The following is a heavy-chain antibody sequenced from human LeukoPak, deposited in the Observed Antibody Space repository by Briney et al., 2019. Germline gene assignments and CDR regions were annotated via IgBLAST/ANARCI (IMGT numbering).Heavy chain of an antibody. CDR3: ASHLDRVVIARHLTIHDAFDI. Sequence: GGSLRLSCAASGFTFSSYAMHWVRQAPGKGLEWVSAISGSGGSTYYADSVKGRFTISRDNAKNSLYLQMNSLRAEDTAVYYCASHLDRVVIARHLTIHDAFDIWGQGTMVTVSS. J-gene: IGHJ3*02. CDR1: GFTFSSYA. CDR2: ISGSGGST. D-gene: IGHD3-3*01. V-gene: IGHV3-23*01.